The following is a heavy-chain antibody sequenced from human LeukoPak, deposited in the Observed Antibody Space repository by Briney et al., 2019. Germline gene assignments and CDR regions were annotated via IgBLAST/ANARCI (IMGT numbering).Heavy chain of an antibody. CDR3: SRSLNY. CDR2: IKEDGSET. V-gene: IGHV3-7*01. J-gene: IGHJ4*02. CDR1: GFSFSRSW. Sequence: GGSLRLSCATSGFSFSRSWMDWVRQAPGKGLEWVANIKEDGSETHYVDSAKGRFTISRDNAKNSLFLQVDNLRVEDTAIYYCSRSLNYWGQGTLVTVSP.